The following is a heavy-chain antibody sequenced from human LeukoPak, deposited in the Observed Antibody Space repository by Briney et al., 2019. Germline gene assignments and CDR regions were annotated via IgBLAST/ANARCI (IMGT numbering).Heavy chain of an antibody. CDR1: GYTFTGYY. V-gene: IGHV1-2*02. J-gene: IGHJ4*02. CDR3: ARARGSAAMPGGY. D-gene: IGHD2-2*01. CDR2: INPNSDGT. Sequence: GASVKVSCKASGYTFTGYYMHWVRQAPGQGLEWMGWINPNSDGTNYAQKFQGRVTMTRGTSISTAYMELSRLRSDDTAVYYCARARGSAAMPGGYWGQGTLVTVSS.